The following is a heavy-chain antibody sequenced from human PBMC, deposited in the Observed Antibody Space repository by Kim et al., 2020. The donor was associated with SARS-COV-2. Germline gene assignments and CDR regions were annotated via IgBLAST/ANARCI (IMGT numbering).Heavy chain of an antibody. J-gene: IGHJ4*02. D-gene: IGHD5-18*01. V-gene: IGHV4-31*02. CDR3: ARDRGYSYGLYYFDY. Sequence: PSLKSRVTISVDTSKNQFSLKLSSVTAADTAVYYCARDRGYSYGLYYFDYWGQGTLVTVSS.